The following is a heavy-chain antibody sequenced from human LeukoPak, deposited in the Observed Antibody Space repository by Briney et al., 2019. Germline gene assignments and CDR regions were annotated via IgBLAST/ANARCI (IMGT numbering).Heavy chain of an antibody. D-gene: IGHD3-3*01. CDR2: IYTSGST. CDR1: GGSFSSYY. V-gene: IGHV4-4*07. Sequence: SETLSLTCTVSGGSFSSYYWSWIRQPAGKGLEWIGRIYTSGSTNYNPSLKSRVTMSVDTSKNQFSLKLSSVTAADTAVYYCARSGGVYYDSRRHGWFDPWGQGTLVTVSS. J-gene: IGHJ5*02. CDR3: ARSGGVYYDSRRHGWFDP.